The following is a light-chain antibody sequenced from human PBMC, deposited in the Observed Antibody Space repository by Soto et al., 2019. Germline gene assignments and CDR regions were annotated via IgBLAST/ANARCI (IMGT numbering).Light chain of an antibody. CDR3: QQYGSSPLT. V-gene: IGKV3-15*01. CDR2: GAS. CDR1: ETVATN. J-gene: IGKJ4*01. Sequence: EVVMTQSPATLSVSPGERATLSCRASETVATNLAWYQQKPGQAPRLLIYGASSRATGIPVRFSGSGSGTEFTLTISSLQSEDFAVYYCQQYGSSPLTFGGGTKVDIK.